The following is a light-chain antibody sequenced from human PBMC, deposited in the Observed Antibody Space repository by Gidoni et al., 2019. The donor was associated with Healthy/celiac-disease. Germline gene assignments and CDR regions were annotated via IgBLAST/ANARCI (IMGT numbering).Light chain of an antibody. CDR1: SSNIGSNP. CDR2: INN. V-gene: IGLV1-44*01. CDR3: AAWDDSLNGGV. J-gene: IGLJ2*01. Sequence: QSVLTQPPSASGTPGQRFTLSCSGSSSNIGSNPVHWYQQLPGTAPKLRIYINNQRPSGVPDRFSGSKSGTSDSLAISGLQSEDEADYYCAAWDDSLNGGVCGGGTKLTVL.